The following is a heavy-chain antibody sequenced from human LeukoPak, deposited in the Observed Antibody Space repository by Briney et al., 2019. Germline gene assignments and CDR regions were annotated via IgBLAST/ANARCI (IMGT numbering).Heavy chain of an antibody. Sequence: PSETLSLTCTVSGGSISSYYWSWIRQPAGKGLEWIGRIYTSGSTNYNPSPKSRVTMSVDTSKNQFSLKLSSVTAADTAVYYCARQDIVVVPAAKDYYYYMDVWGKGTTATVSS. J-gene: IGHJ6*03. CDR2: IYTSGST. D-gene: IGHD2-2*01. CDR3: ARQDIVVVPAAKDYYYYMDV. CDR1: GGSISSYY. V-gene: IGHV4-4*07.